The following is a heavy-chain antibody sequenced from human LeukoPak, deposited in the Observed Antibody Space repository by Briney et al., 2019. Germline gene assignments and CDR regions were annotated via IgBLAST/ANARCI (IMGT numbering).Heavy chain of an antibody. J-gene: IGHJ4*02. D-gene: IGHD2-2*02. CDR3: SRCTSTSCYNFDY. CDR2: IHTTGST. V-gene: IGHV4-61*09. CDR1: GGSINSGSYY. Sequence: SETLSLTCTVSGGSINSGSYYWNWIRQSAGKGLEWIEHIHTTGSTNCNPSLKSRVTTSLDTSKNQFSLKLNSVTAADTAVYYCSRCTSTSCYNFDYWGQGSLVTVSS.